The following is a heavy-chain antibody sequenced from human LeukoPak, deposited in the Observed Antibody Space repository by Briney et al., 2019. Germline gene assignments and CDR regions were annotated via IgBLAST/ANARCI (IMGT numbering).Heavy chain of an antibody. V-gene: IGHV1-46*01. CDR3: ARVYGYYDSSGNFDY. D-gene: IGHD3-22*01. Sequence: ASVKVSCTASGYTFTSYHMHWVRQAPGQGLEWMGIINPSGGSTSYAQKFQGRVTMTRDTSTSTVYMELSSLRSEDTAVYYCARVYGYYDSSGNFDYWGQGTLVTVSS. CDR2: INPSGGST. J-gene: IGHJ4*02. CDR1: GYTFTSYH.